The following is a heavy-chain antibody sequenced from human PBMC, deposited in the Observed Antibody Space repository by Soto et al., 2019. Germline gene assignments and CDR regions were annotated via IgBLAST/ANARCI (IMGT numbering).Heavy chain of an antibody. D-gene: IGHD4-17*01. J-gene: IGHJ4*02. Sequence: GGSLRLSCVASGFTFSNYAMHWVRQAPGKGLGWVAVISSDGSEKYYLDSVRDRFTISRDNSKNTLYLQMNNLRPEDTAMYYCANSWTTLTTGFDYWGQGTLVTVSS. CDR2: ISSDGSEK. V-gene: IGHV3-30*18. CDR1: GFTFSNYA. CDR3: ANSWTTLTTGFDY.